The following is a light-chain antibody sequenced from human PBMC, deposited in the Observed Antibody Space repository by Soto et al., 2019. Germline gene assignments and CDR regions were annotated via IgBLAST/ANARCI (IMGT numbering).Light chain of an antibody. J-gene: IGLJ1*01. CDR3: NSRTSNVANG. CDR2: AVS. V-gene: IGLV2-14*01. Sequence: QSALTQPASVSGSPGQSITISCTGTGSDVGGYNYVSWYQQHPGKAPQLIIYAVSNRPSGVSNRFSGSKSGNTASLTISGLHAEDEEGYYGNSRTSNVANGFGTGTKTTVL. CDR1: GSDVGGYNY.